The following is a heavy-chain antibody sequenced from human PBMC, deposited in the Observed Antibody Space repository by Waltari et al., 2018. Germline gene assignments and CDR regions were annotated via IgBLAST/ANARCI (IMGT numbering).Heavy chain of an antibody. Sequence: QVQLQESGPGLVKPSETLSPTCDVPGFFVDRGYFWGWIRQPPGKGLEWIGTIFHTGFTYYTPSLRGRVTMSVDTSKNQFSLNLSSVTAADTALYYCARAPGVAAASYFDYWGQGILVTVSS. CDR3: ARAPGVAAASYFDY. CDR2: IFHTGFT. D-gene: IGHD6-13*01. V-gene: IGHV4-38-2*01. J-gene: IGHJ4*02. CDR1: GFFVDRGYF.